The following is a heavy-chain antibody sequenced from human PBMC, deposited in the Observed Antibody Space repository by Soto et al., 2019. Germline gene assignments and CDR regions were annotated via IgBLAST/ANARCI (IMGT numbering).Heavy chain of an antibody. D-gene: IGHD1-1*01. V-gene: IGHV1-18*01. CDR1: GYTFTSYG. Sequence: ASVKVSCKASGYTFTSYGISWGRQAPGQGLEWMGRISAYNGNTNYAQKLQGRVTMTTDTSASTAYMELNSLRAEDTAVYYCAKQESDWNDHFDYWGQGTLVTVSS. CDR3: AKQESDWNDHFDY. J-gene: IGHJ4*02. CDR2: ISAYNGNT.